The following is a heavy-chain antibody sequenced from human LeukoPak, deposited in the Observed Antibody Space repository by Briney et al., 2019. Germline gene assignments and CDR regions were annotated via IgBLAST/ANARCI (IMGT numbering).Heavy chain of an antibody. V-gene: IGHV1-46*01. CDR3: ARLYSGSYGSEGDFDY. CDR1: GYTFTSYY. D-gene: IGHD1-26*01. Sequence: ASVKVSCKASGYTFTSYYMHWVRQAPGQGLEWMGIINPSGGSTSYAQKFQGRVTMTRNTSISTAYMELSSLRSEDTAVYYCARLYSGSYGSEGDFDYWGQGTLVTVSS. CDR2: INPSGGST. J-gene: IGHJ4*02.